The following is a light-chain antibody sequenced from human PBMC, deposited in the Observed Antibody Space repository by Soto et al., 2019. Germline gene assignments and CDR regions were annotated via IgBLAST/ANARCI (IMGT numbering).Light chain of an antibody. CDR3: QQYNSYPYT. J-gene: IGKJ2*01. Sequence: DIQMTQSPSSLSASVGDRVTITCRASQSISTYLNWYHQKPGKAPKLLIFAASRLQSGVPSRFSGSGSGTEFTLTISSLQPDDFATYYCQQYNSYPYTFGQGTKVDIK. CDR1: QSISTY. CDR2: AAS. V-gene: IGKV1-16*01.